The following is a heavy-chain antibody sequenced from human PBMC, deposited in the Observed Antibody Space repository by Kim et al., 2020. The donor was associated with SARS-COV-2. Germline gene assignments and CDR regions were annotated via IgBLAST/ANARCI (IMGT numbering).Heavy chain of an antibody. CDR2: ISAYNGNT. J-gene: IGHJ6*03. Sequence: ASVKVSCKASGYTFTSYGISWVRQAPGQGLEWMGWISAYNGNTNYAQKLQGRVTMTTDTSTSTAYMELRSLRSDDTAVYYCARDVIAAAGYYYYYYMDVWGKGTTVTVSS. D-gene: IGHD6-13*01. CDR1: GYTFTSYG. CDR3: ARDVIAAAGYYYYYYMDV. V-gene: IGHV1-18*01.